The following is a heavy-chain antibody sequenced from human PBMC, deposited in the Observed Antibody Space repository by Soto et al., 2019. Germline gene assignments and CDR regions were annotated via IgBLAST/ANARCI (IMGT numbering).Heavy chain of an antibody. V-gene: IGHV5-51*01. J-gene: IGHJ6*02. Sequence: GESLKISCKSAGYSFTSYWIGWVRQKPGKGLEWMGIIYPGDSSTRYSPSFQGQVTISADKSISTAYLQWSSLKASDTAMYYCVGHKPGGSAIPSYSYGMDVWGQGTTVTVSS. D-gene: IGHD2-2*02. CDR3: VGHKPGGSAIPSYSYGMDV. CDR2: IYPGDSST. CDR1: GYSFTSYW.